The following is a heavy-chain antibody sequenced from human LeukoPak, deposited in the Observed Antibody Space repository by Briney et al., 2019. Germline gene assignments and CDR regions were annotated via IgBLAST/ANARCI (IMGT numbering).Heavy chain of an antibody. CDR2: ISSSSSYI. V-gene: IGHV3-21*01. Sequence: GGSLRLSCAASGFTFSSYIMNWVRQAPGKGLEWVSSISSSSSYIYYADSVKGRFTISRDNARNSLSLQMNSLRAEDTAVYYCARDPYDTVAYGAFDIWGQGTVVIVSS. CDR1: GFTFSSYI. CDR3: ARDPYDTVAYGAFDI. D-gene: IGHD3-22*01. J-gene: IGHJ3*02.